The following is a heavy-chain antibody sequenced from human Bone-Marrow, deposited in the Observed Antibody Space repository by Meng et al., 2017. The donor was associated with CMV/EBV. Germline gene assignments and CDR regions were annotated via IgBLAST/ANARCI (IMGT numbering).Heavy chain of an antibody. J-gene: IGHJ3*02. Sequence: SEPLSLTCTVPGYSISSGYYWGWIRQPPGKGLGWIGYIYYSGSTNYNPSLKSRVTISVDTSKNQFSLKLSTVTAADTGVYYCARARAAFDIWGQRTMVTVSS. V-gene: IGHV4-61*01. CDR2: IYYSGST. CDR1: GYSISSGYY. CDR3: ARARAAFDI.